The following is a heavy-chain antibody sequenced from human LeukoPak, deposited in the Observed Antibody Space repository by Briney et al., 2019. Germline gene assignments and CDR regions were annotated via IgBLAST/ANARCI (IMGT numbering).Heavy chain of an antibody. J-gene: IGHJ4*02. CDR1: GFTFRKHG. D-gene: IGHD1-26*01. CDR3: AKDGKWGIKNY. CDR2: ISPSGDIT. V-gene: IGHV3-23*01. Sequence: GGSLRLSCAASGFTFRKHGMNWVRQAPGKGLEWVSGISPSGDITYYADSVKGRFTISRDNSKNTLYLQMNSLRAEDTAVYYCAKDGKWGIKNYWGQGTLVTVSS.